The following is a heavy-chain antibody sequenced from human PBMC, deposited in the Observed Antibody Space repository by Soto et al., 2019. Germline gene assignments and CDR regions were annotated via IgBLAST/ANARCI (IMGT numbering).Heavy chain of an antibody. CDR2: IIPIFGTA. CDR3: ASGFLGSSGYYVFDY. Sequence: VASVKVSCKASGGTFSSYAISWVRQAPGQGLEWMGGIIPIFGTANYAQKFQGRVTITADKSTSTAYMELSSLRSEDTAVYYCASGFLGSSGYYVFDYWGQGALVTVSS. J-gene: IGHJ4*02. D-gene: IGHD3-22*01. V-gene: IGHV1-69*06. CDR1: GGTFSSYA.